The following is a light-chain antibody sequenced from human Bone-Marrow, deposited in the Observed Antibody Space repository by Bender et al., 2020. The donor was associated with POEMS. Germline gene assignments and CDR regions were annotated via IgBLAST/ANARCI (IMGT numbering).Light chain of an antibody. CDR3: CSYAGSLTWV. J-gene: IGLJ3*02. CDR2: IHN. Sequence: QSVLTQPPSVSEAPGQRVAFSCTGTSSNIGAGYDVHWYQFLPGRAPKLLIYIHNNRPSGVPDRFSGSKSGTSASLVITGLQAEDEADYYCCSYAGSLTWVFGGGTKLTVL. V-gene: IGLV1-40*01. CDR1: SSNIGAGYD.